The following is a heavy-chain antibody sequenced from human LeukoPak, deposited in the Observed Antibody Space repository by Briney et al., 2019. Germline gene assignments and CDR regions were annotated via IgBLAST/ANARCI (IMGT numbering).Heavy chain of an antibody. J-gene: IGHJ4*02. V-gene: IGHV4-4*07. D-gene: IGHD6-13*01. CDR2: IYTSGST. CDR3: AKSSSSWSNHCFDY. Sequence: PSETLSLTCTVSGGSISSYYWSWIRQPAGKGLEWIGRIYTSGSTNYNPSLKSRVTMSVDTSKNQFSLKLSSVTAADTAVYYCAKSSSSWSNHCFDYLGQGTLVAVSS. CDR1: GGSISSYY.